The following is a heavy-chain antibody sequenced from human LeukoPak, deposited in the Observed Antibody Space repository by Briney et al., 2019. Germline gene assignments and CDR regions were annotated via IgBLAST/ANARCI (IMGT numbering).Heavy chain of an antibody. D-gene: IGHD2-2*01. CDR2: INHSGST. Sequence: SETLSLTCAVYGGSFSGYYWSWIRQPPGKGLEWIGKINHSGSTNYNPSLKSRVTISVDTSKNQFSLKLSSVTAADTAVYYCARAPRWGYCSSTSCYDYWGQGTLVTVSS. V-gene: IGHV4-34*01. CDR1: GGSFSGYY. CDR3: ARAPRWGYCSSTSCYDY. J-gene: IGHJ4*02.